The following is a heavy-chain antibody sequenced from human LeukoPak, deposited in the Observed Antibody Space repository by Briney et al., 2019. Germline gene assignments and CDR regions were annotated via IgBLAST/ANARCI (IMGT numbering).Heavy chain of an antibody. CDR2: INWDGSST. CDR1: GFTFDDSG. CDR3: AKGEPRGDYYGSGIYFYFDY. D-gene: IGHD3-10*01. Sequence: GGSLRLSCAASGFTFDDSGMSWVRQAPGKGLEWVSGINWDGSSTGYADSVKGRFIISRDNAKNSLYLQMNSLKAEDTALYFCAKGEPRGDYYGSGIYFYFDYWGQGALVTVSS. J-gene: IGHJ4*02. V-gene: IGHV3-20*04.